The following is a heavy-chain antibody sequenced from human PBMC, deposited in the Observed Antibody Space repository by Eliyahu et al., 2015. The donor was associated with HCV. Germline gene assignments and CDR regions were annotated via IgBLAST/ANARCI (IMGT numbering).Heavy chain of an antibody. J-gene: IGHJ6*02. Sequence: EVQLVESGGGLVQPGGSXXLSCAAXGFTXXSYWMSWVRQAPGKGPGWVANIKQDGSEKYYVDSVKGRFTISRDNAKNSLYLQMNSLRAEDTAVYYCARDERRYYYYYGMDVWGQGTTVTVSS. D-gene: IGHD1-1*01. CDR2: IKQDGSEK. V-gene: IGHV3-7*03. CDR1: GFTXXSYW. CDR3: ARDERRYYYYYGMDV.